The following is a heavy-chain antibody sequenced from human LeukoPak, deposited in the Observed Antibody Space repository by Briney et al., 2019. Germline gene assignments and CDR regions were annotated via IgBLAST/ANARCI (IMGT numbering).Heavy chain of an antibody. CDR2: ISGSGGST. Sequence: GGSLRLSCAASGFTFSSYAMSWVRQAPGKGLEWVSAISGSGGSTYYADSVKGRFTISRDNSKNTLFLRMNSLRAEDTAVYYCAKGRYYYDSSDAFDIWGQGTMVTVSA. J-gene: IGHJ3*02. CDR1: GFTFSSYA. V-gene: IGHV3-23*01. D-gene: IGHD3-22*01. CDR3: AKGRYYYDSSDAFDI.